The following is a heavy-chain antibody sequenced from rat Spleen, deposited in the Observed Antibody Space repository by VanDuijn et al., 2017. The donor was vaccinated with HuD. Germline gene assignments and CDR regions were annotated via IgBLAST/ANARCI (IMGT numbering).Heavy chain of an antibody. V-gene: IGHV5-17*01. CDR3: ATHGDYGYPYVMDA. Sequence: EVQLVESGGGLVQPGGSLKFSCAASGFTFSDYAMAWVRQAPKKGLEWVATITNTGGSIYYPDSVKGRFTISRDNAKNTLYLQMDSLRSEDTATYYCATHGDYGYPYVMDAWGQGASVTVSS. J-gene: IGHJ4*01. D-gene: IGHD1-7*01. CDR2: ITNTGGSI. CDR1: GFTFSDYA.